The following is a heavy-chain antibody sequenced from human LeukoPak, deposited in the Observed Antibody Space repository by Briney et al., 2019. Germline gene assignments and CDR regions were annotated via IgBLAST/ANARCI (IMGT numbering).Heavy chain of an antibody. CDR2: ISYDGSNK. CDR3: ARDLDRYFDWLSSPYGMDV. J-gene: IGHJ6*02. D-gene: IGHD3-9*01. CDR1: GFTFSSYA. V-gene: IGHV3-30-3*01. Sequence: GGSLRLSCAASGFTFSSYAMHWVRQAPGKGLEWVAVISYDGSNKYYADSVKGRFTISRDNSKNTLYLQMNSLRAEDTAVYYCARDLDRYFDWLSSPYGMDVWGQGTTVTVSS.